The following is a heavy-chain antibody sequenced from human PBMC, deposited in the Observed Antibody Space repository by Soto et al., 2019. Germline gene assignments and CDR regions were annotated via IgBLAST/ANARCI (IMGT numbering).Heavy chain of an antibody. CDR2: IYYSGST. Sequence: QVQLQESGPGLVKPSQTLSLTCTVSGGSISSGGYYCSWIRQHPGKGLEWIGYIYYSGSTYYNPSLKSRVTMSVDTSKNQFSLKLSSVTAADTAVYYCASGVTMVRGLGLFYLDSWGQGILVTVSS. CDR1: GGSISSGGYY. CDR3: ASGVTMVRGLGLFYLDS. D-gene: IGHD3-10*01. V-gene: IGHV4-31*03. J-gene: IGHJ4*02.